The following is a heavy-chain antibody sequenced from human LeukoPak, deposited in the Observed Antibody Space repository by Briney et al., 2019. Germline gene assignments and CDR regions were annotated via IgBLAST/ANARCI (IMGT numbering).Heavy chain of an antibody. D-gene: IGHD3-22*01. CDR1: GGSISSSSYY. V-gene: IGHV4-39*07. J-gene: IGHJ5*02. Sequence: SETLSLTCTVSGGSISSSSYYWGWIRQPPGKGLEWIGSIYYSGSTNYNPSLKSRVTISVDTSKNQFSLKLSSVTAADTAVYYCARDSGYYYRGFDPWGQGTLVTVSS. CDR3: ARDSGYYYRGFDP. CDR2: IYYSGST.